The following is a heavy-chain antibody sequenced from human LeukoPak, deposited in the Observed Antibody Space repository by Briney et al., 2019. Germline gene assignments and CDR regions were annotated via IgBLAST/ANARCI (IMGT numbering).Heavy chain of an antibody. Sequence: GGSLRLSCAASGFTFSSYAMHWVRQAPGKGLEWEAVISYDGSNKYYADSVKGRFTISRDNSKNTLYLQMNSLRAEDTAVYYCARDERGYSYGYLLDYWGQGTLVTVSP. CDR3: ARDERGYSYGYLLDY. D-gene: IGHD5-18*01. J-gene: IGHJ4*02. V-gene: IGHV3-30*01. CDR2: ISYDGSNK. CDR1: GFTFSSYA.